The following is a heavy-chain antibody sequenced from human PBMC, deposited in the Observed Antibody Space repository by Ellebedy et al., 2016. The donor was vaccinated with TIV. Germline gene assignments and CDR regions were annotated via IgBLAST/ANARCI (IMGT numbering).Heavy chain of an antibody. D-gene: IGHD3-10*01. J-gene: IGHJ4*02. Sequence: AASVKVSCKASGYTFTSYGISWVRQAPGQGLEWMGWISAYNGNTNYAQKLQGRVTMTTDTSTSTAYMELRSLRSDDTAVYYCAREEGIWFSGEFDYWGQGTLVTVSS. V-gene: IGHV1-18*01. CDR2: ISAYNGNT. CDR1: GYTFTSYG. CDR3: AREEGIWFSGEFDY.